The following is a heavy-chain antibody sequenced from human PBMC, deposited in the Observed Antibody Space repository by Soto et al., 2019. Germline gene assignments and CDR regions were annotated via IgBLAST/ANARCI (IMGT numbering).Heavy chain of an antibody. CDR1: GFTFSSHS. V-gene: IGHV3-48*02. CDR3: ARAIRGFSYVVDY. D-gene: IGHD5-18*01. J-gene: IGHJ4*02. Sequence: EVQLVESGGGLIQAGGALRLSCAASGFTFSSHSINWVRQAPGKGLEWVSYMSGSGATKYYADSVKGRFTISRDNARNSLYLQMSSLSDEDTAVYYCARAIRGFSYVVDYWGQGTLVTVSS. CDR2: MSGSGATK.